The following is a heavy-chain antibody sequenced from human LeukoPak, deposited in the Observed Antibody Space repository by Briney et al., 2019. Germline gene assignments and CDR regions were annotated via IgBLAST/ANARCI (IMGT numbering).Heavy chain of an antibody. V-gene: IGHV4-39*07. D-gene: IGHD1-1*01. J-gene: IGHJ5*02. CDR1: GGSISSSSYY. CDR3: ARGGVHVQRSTRWFDP. CDR2: IYYSGST. Sequence: KPSETLSLTCTVSGGSISSSSYYWGWIRQPPGKGLEWIGSIYYSGSTYYNPSLKSRVTISVDTSKNQFSLKLSSVTAADTAVYYCARGGVHVQRSTRWFDPWGQGTLVTVSS.